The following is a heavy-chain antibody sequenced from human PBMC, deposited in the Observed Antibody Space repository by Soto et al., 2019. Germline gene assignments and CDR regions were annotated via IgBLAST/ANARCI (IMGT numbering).Heavy chain of an antibody. V-gene: IGHV3-48*01. D-gene: IGHD3-10*01. CDR1: GFTFSSYS. J-gene: IGHJ4*02. Sequence: EVQLVESGGGLVQPGGSLRLSCAASGFTFSSYSMNWVRQARGKGLEWVSYISSSSSTIYYADSGKGRFTISRDNAKNALYLQMNSLRAEDTAVYYCAIANYYGSPGDFDYWGQGTLVTVSS. CDR3: AIANYYGSPGDFDY. CDR2: ISSSSSTI.